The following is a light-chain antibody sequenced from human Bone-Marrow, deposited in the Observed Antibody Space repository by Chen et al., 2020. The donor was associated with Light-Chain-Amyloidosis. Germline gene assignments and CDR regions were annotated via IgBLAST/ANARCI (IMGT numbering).Light chain of an antibody. V-gene: IGLV2-14*01. Sequence: QSALTQPACVSGSPGQSINISCTGTGSDVGGDNHVSWYQQHPDKAPKLMIDEVTNRPSWVPDRFSGSKSDNTASLTISGLQTEDEADYFCSSYTITNTLVFGSGTRVTVL. CDR1: GSDVGGDNH. J-gene: IGLJ1*01. CDR2: EVT. CDR3: SSYTITNTLV.